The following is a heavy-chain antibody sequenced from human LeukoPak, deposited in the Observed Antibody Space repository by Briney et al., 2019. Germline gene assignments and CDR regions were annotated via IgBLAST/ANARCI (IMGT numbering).Heavy chain of an antibody. CDR3: AKTGTDDIVVVPAAMLFDY. Sequence: GGSLRLSCAASGFTFSSYGMHWVRQAPGKGLEWVAVISYDGSNKYYADSVKGRFTISRDNSKNTLYLQMNSLRAEDTAVYYCAKTGTDDIVVVPAAMLFDYWGQGTLVTVSS. V-gene: IGHV3-30*18. CDR1: GFTFSSYG. CDR2: ISYDGSNK. D-gene: IGHD2-2*01. J-gene: IGHJ4*02.